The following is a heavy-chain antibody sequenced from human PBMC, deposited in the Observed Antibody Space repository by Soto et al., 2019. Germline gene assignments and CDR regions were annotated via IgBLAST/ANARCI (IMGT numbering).Heavy chain of an antibody. CDR2: IIPIFGTA. D-gene: IGHD1-26*01. J-gene: IGHJ5*02. CDR3: ARDFGSYHQNRLAP. Sequence: SVKVSCKASGGTFSSYAISWVRQAPGQGLEWMGGIIPIFGTANYAQKFQGRVTITADESTSTAYVELSSLRSEDTAVYYCARDFGSYHQNRLAPWGQGTLVTVSS. V-gene: IGHV1-69*13. CDR1: GGTFSSYA.